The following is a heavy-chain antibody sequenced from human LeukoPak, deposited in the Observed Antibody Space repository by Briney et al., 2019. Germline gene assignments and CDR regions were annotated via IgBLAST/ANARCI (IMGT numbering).Heavy chain of an antibody. D-gene: IGHD4-17*01. CDR3: ARGGGGSSTVTTYWFDS. V-gene: IGHV4-30-4*01. CDR2: IYYSGIT. J-gene: IGHJ5*01. CDR1: GGSISRSDYY. Sequence: SQTLSLTCSVSGGSISRSDYYWSWIRQPPGTGLEWIGYIYYSGITYYNPSLKSRVTISVDTSKNQFSLKLSSVTAADTAVYYCARGGGGSSTVTTYWFDSWGQGTLVTVSS.